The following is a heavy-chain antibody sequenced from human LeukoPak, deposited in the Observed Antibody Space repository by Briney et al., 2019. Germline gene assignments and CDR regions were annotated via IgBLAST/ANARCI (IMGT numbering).Heavy chain of an antibody. CDR1: GFTSSYFW. Sequence: GGSLRLSCAASGFTSSYFWVHWVRQAPGKGLVWVSRINNDGSSTSYADSVKGRFTISRDNAKNTLSLQMNSLRAEDTAVYYCARTPYYYGMDVWGQGTTVTVSS. CDR3: ARTPYYYGMDV. J-gene: IGHJ6*02. CDR2: INNDGSST. V-gene: IGHV3-74*01.